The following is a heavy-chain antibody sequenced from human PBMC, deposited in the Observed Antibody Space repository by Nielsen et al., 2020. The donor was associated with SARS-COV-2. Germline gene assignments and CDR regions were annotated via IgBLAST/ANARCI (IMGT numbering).Heavy chain of an antibody. J-gene: IGHJ4*02. D-gene: IGHD2-15*01. CDR1: GYTFTSYY. V-gene: IGHV1-46*01. Sequence: ASVKVSCKASGYTFTSYYLHWVRQAPGQGLEWMGKINPSGGSTRYAQKFQGRVTLTRDTSTSTLYMDLSSLRSEDTAVYYCAKAGGSYCSGGSCYSSYFDYWGQGTLVTVSS. CDR2: INPSGGST. CDR3: AKAGGSYCSGGSCYSSYFDY.